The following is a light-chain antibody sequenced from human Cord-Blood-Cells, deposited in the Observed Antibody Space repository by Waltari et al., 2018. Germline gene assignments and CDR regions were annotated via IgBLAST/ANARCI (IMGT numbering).Light chain of an antibody. Sequence: QSVLTQPPSVSGAPGQRVTISCTGSSSNIGAGYDVPWYQPLPGTAPKLLIYGNSNRPSGVPDRFSGSKSGTSASLAITGLQAEDEADYYCQSYDSSLSGYVFGTGTKVTVL. J-gene: IGLJ1*01. CDR2: GNS. CDR1: SSNIGAGYD. V-gene: IGLV1-40*01. CDR3: QSYDSSLSGYV.